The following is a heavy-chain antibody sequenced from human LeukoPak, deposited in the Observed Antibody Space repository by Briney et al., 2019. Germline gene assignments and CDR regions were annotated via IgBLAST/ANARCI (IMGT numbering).Heavy chain of an antibody. CDR3: ASPPPYYDILTGYPYYYYMDV. D-gene: IGHD3-9*01. V-gene: IGHV3-48*03. CDR1: GFTFSSYE. CDR2: ISSSGSTI. Sequence: PGGSLRLSCAASGFTFSSYEMNRVRQAPGKGLEWVSYISSSGSTIYYADSVKGRFTISRDNAKNSLYLQMNSLRAEDTAVYYCASPPPYYDILTGYPYYYYMDVWGKGTTVTVSS. J-gene: IGHJ6*03.